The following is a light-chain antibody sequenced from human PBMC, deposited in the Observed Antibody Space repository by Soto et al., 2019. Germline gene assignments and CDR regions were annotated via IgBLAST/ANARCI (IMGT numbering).Light chain of an antibody. CDR2: RRN. V-gene: IGLV1-47*01. CDR3: AAWDDRLSGYV. Sequence: QSVLTQPPSTSGTPGQRVTISCSGTNSNIGHNYVDWYQQVPGTAPKLLISRRNERPSGVPDRFSGSKSGTSASLSISGLRSEDEADYFCAAWDDRLSGYVFGIGTKVTV. CDR1: NSNIGHNY. J-gene: IGLJ1*01.